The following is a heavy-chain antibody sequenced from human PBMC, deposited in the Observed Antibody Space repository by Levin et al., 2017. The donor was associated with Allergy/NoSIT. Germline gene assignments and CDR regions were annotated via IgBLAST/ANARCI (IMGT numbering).Heavy chain of an antibody. CDR3: ARVGVSDDL. Sequence: GESLKISCKASGYTFTAFYIHWVRQAPGQGLEWVGWINTRNGGTNYGQKFQGRVTMTRDTSINTAYMDLNRLTSDDTAVYYCARVGVSDDLWGRGSLIIVS. J-gene: IGHJ5*02. CDR1: GYTFTAFY. CDR2: INTRNGGT. V-gene: IGHV1-2*02. D-gene: IGHD1-26*01.